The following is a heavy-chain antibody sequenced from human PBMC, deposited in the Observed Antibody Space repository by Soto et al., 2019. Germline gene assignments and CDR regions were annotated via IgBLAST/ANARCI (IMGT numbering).Heavy chain of an antibody. D-gene: IGHD1-20*01. CDR1: GFTFSDYY. J-gene: IGHJ6*02. Sequence: QVQLVESGGGLVKPGGSLRLSCAASGFTFSDYYMSWIRQAPGKGLEWVSYISSSGSTIYYADSVKGRFTISRDNAKNSLYLQMNSLIAEATAVYYCASPIRYPWYYYGMDVWGQGTTVTVSS. CDR2: ISSSGSTI. V-gene: IGHV3-11*01. CDR3: ASPIRYPWYYYGMDV.